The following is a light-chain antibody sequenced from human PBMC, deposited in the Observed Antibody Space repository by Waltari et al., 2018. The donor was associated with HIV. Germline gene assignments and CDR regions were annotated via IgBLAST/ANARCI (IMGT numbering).Light chain of an antibody. CDR3: NSYTSTTTRWL. V-gene: IGLV2-14*03. J-gene: IGLJ3*02. CDR1: SSDVGGYNY. CDR2: VVC. Sequence: QSALTQPASVSGSPGQSIIISCTGTSSDVGGYNYVSWYQQHPGKAPKLILFVVCNRPSGVSNRFSCSKSGNTASLTISGLQTEDEADYYCNSYTSTTTRWLFGGGTRLTVL.